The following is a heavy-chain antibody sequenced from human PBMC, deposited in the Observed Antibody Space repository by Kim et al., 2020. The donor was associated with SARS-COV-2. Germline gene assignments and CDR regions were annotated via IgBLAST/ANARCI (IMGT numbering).Heavy chain of an antibody. CDR3: AQRPNFGELGY. V-gene: IGHV3-23*01. CDR1: GFTFSSYA. D-gene: IGHD3-10*01. Sequence: GGSLRLSCAASGFTFSSYAMSWVRQAPGKGLEWVSAISGSGGSTYYADSVKGRFTISRDNSKNTLYLQMNSLRAEDTAVYYCAQRPNFGELGYWGQGTLVTVSS. CDR2: ISGSGGST. J-gene: IGHJ4*02.